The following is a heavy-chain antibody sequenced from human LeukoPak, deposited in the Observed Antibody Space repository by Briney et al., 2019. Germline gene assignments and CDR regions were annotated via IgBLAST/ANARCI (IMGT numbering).Heavy chain of an antibody. D-gene: IGHD4-17*01. J-gene: IGHJ6*03. CDR2: IYYSGST. CDR1: GGSISSSSYY. Sequence: PSETLSLTCTVSGGSISSSSYYWGWIRQPPGEGLEWIGSIYYSGSTYYNPSLKSRVTISVDTSKNQFSLKLSSVTAAVTAVYYCAVLTDDCGDYAAGGNKQYYYYMDVWGKGTTVTVSS. V-gene: IGHV4-39*01. CDR3: AVLTDDCGDYAAGGNKQYYYYMDV.